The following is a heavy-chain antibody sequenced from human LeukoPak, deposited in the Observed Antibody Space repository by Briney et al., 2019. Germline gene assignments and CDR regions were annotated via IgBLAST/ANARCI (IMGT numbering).Heavy chain of an antibody. V-gene: IGHV3-23*01. Sequence: GGSLRLSCAASGFTFSIYDLSWVRQAPGKGLECVSAIDRGVGSTYYADSVKGRFTISRDNSKNTLYLQMNNLRVDDTAVYYCAKDSLGVVPDAFDIWGQGTMVTVSS. J-gene: IGHJ3*02. D-gene: IGHD3-3*01. CDR1: GFTFSIYD. CDR3: AKDSLGVVPDAFDI. CDR2: IDRGVGST.